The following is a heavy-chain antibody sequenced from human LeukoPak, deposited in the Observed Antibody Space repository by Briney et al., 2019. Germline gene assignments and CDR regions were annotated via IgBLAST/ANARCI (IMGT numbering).Heavy chain of an antibody. J-gene: IGHJ4*02. D-gene: IGHD2-8*01. Sequence: SETLSLTCAVYGGSFSGYYWSWIRQPPGKGLEWIGEFDRSGSITYNPSLQSRVTISVDKSRNQFSLRLTSVTAADTAIYYCVRNGFHSLHYWGQGTLVTVSS. CDR3: VRNGFHSLHY. V-gene: IGHV4-34*01. CDR1: GGSFSGYY. CDR2: FDRSGSI.